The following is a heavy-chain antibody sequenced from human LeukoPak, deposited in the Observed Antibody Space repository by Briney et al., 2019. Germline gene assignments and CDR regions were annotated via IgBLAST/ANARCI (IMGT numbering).Heavy chain of an antibody. J-gene: IGHJ5*02. V-gene: IGHV3-7*01. Sequence: GGSLRLSCAASGFTISDYWMTWVRQAPGKGLEWVANIKQDASERTYVDSVKGRFTISRDNAKNSIFLQMNSLRVEDVATYYCVRDGGTDWYDPWGQGTLVSVSS. D-gene: IGHD3-16*01. CDR2: IKQDASER. CDR3: VRDGGTDWYDP. CDR1: GFTISDYW.